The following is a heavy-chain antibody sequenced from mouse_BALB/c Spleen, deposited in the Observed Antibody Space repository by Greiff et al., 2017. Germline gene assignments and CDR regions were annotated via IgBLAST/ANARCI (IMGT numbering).Heavy chain of an antibody. V-gene: IGHV3-2*02. J-gene: IGHJ2*01. CDR1: GYSITSDYA. Sequence: EVQLQQSGPGLVKPSQSLSLTCTVTGYSITSDYAWNWIRQFPGNKLEWMGYISYSGSTSYNPSLKSRISITRDTSKNQFFLQLNSVTTEDTATYYCARGGYYDYDFDYWGQGTTLTVSS. CDR2: ISYSGST. D-gene: IGHD2-4*01. CDR3: ARGGYYDYDFDY.